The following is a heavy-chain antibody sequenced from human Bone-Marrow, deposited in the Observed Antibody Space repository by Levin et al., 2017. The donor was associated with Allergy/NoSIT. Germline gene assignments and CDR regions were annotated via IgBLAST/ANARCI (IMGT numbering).Heavy chain of an antibody. Sequence: SETLSLTCTVSGGSISSSSYYWGWIRQPPGKGLEWIGSIYYSGSTYYNPSLKSRVTISVDTSKNQFSLKLSSVTAADTAVYYCARSGSPTFGGVIVVSWYFDLWGRGTLVTVSS. CDR2: IYYSGST. D-gene: IGHD3-16*02. J-gene: IGHJ2*01. V-gene: IGHV4-39*01. CDR3: ARSGSPTFGGVIVVSWYFDL. CDR1: GGSISSSSYY.